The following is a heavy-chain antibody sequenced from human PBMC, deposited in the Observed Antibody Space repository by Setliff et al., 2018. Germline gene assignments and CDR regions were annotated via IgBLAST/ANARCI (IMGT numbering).Heavy chain of an antibody. D-gene: IGHD3-10*01. V-gene: IGHV4-34*01. CDR1: GGSFSGYY. J-gene: IGHJ6*03. CDR2: IYHSGTT. Sequence: PSETLSLTCAVYGGSFSGYYWSWIRQPPGKGLEWIGNIYHSGTTYYNPSLKSRLTLSVDTSKNQFSLELNSVTAADTAVYYCARHVGSRSRGYNYYYYYMDVWGKGTTVTVSS. CDR3: ARHVGSRSRGYNYYYYYMDV.